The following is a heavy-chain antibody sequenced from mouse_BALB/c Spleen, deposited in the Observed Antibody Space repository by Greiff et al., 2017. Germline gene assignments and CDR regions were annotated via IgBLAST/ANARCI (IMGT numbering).Heavy chain of an antibody. CDR2: INPDSSTI. D-gene: IGHD1-1*01. CDR3: ARPAIYYYGSSPCDAMDY. J-gene: IGHJ4*01. V-gene: IGHV4-1*02. Sequence: EVKVVESGGGLVQPGGSLKLSCAASGFDFSRYWMSWVRQAPGKGLEWIGEINPDSSTINYTPSLKDKFIISRDNAKNTLYLQMSKVRSEDTAIYYCARPAIYYYGSSPCDAMDYWGQGTSVTVSA. CDR1: GFDFSRYW.